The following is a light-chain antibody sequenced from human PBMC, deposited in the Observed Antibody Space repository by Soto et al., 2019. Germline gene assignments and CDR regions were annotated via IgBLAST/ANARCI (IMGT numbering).Light chain of an antibody. CDR1: QSVSSN. Sequence: EIVRTKSPATLCVSAGERATLSCRSSQSVSSNLAWYQQKPGQAPRLLIYGASTRATGIPARFSGSGSGTDFTLPLSSLQSEDFAVYYCQHSITFGQGTRLEI. CDR3: QHSIT. J-gene: IGKJ5*01. CDR2: GAS. V-gene: IGKV3-15*01.